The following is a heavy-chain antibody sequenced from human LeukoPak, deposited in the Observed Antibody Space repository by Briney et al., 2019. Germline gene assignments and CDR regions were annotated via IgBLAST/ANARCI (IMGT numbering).Heavy chain of an antibody. D-gene: IGHD1-26*01. CDR3: ARSIVGATQGGYAFDI. CDR2: INPSGGST. V-gene: IGHV1-46*01. Sequence: GASVKVYCKASGYTFTSYYMHWVRQAPGQGLEWMGIINPSGGSTSYAQKFQGRVTMTRDTSTSTVYMELSSLRSEDTAVYYCARSIVGATQGGYAFDIWGQGTMVTVSS. CDR1: GYTFTSYY. J-gene: IGHJ3*02.